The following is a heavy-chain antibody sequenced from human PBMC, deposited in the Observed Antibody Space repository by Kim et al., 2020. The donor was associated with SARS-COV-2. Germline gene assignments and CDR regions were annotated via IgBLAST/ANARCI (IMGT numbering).Heavy chain of an antibody. J-gene: IGHJ6*02. D-gene: IGHD3-16*01. CDR1: GGSISSGGYY. V-gene: IGHV4-31*03. CDR2: IYYSGST. CDR3: ARDPKGGATYYYYGMDV. Sequence: SETLSLTCTVSGGSISSGGYYWSWIRQHPGKGLEWIGYIYYSGSTYYNPSLKSRVTISVDTSKNQFSLKLSSVTAADTAVYYCARDPKGGATYYYYGMDVWGQGTTVTVSS.